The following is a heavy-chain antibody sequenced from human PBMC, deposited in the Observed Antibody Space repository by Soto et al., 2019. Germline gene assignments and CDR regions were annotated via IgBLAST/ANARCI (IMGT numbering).Heavy chain of an antibody. CDR3: AKGRGGSGSLTPRVDF. J-gene: IGHJ4*02. Sequence: EVQLLESGGGLVQPGGSLRLACAASGFTFNNYAMTWVRQAPGKGLEWVSAISGGGDTTSYAYSVKGRFTVSRDGAKNPLYLQMSRVRAEDTDLYYCAKGRGGSGSLTPRVDFWGQGTLVTVSS. D-gene: IGHD3-10*01. V-gene: IGHV3-23*01. CDR1: GFTFNNYA. CDR2: ISGGGDTT.